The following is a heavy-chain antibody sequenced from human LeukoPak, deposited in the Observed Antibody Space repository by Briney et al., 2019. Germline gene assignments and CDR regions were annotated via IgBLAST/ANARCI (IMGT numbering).Heavy chain of an antibody. CDR3: AKTDTAMVKGYFDY. CDR1: GFTFDDYA. V-gene: IGHV3-9*01. D-gene: IGHD5-18*01. J-gene: IGHJ4*02. CDR2: ISWNSGSI. Sequence: GGSLRLSCAASGFTFDDYAMHWVRQAPGKGLEWVSGISWNSGSIGYADSVKGRFIISRDNAKNSLYLQMNSLRAEDTALYYCAKTDTAMVKGYFDYWGQGTLVTVSS.